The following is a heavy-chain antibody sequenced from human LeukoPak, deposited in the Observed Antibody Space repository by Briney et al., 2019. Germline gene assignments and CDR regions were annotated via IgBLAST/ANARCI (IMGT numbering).Heavy chain of an antibody. J-gene: IGHJ5*02. V-gene: IGHV4-34*01. CDR3: ARGPGIAVAGPHNNWFDP. CDR1: GGSFSGYY. CDR2: INHSGST. D-gene: IGHD6-19*01. Sequence: SETLSLTCAVYGGSFSGYYWSWIRQPPGKGLEWIGEINHSGSTNYNPSLKSRVTISVGTSKNQFSLKLSSVTAADTAVYYCARGPGIAVAGPHNNWFDPWGQGTLVTVSS.